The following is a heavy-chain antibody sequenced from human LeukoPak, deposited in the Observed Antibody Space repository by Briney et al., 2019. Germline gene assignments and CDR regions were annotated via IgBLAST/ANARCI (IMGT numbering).Heavy chain of an antibody. CDR2: INPSGGST. V-gene: IGHV1-46*01. CDR1: GYTFTSYY. J-gene: IGHJ4*02. CDR3: ARIMRGTTSSFDY. D-gene: IGHD1-7*01. Sequence: ASVKVSCKASGYTFTSYYMHWVRQAPGQGLEWMGIINPSGGSTSYAQKFQGRVTMTRDTSISTAYMELSRLRSDDTAVYYCARIMRGTTSSFDYWGQGTLVTVSS.